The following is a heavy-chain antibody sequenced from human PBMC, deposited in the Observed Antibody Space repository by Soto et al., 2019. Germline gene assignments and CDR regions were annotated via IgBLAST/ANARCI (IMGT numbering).Heavy chain of an antibody. CDR1: GFTFSTYW. CDR2: IKEDGSEK. J-gene: IGHJ6*02. D-gene: IGHD3-22*01. CDR3: ARGXGYFDSSGFPYLYAMDV. V-gene: IGHV3-7*01. Sequence: GGSLRLSCAASGFTFSTYWMSWVRQAPEKGLEWVANIKEDGSEKYYVDSVEGRFTISRDNAKNSLYLQMTSLRAEDTALYYCARGXGYFDSSGFPYLYAMDVWGQGTTVTVSS.